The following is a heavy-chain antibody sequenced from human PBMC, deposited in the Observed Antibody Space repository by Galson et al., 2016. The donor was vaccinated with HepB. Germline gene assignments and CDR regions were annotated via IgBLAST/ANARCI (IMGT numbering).Heavy chain of an antibody. CDR1: GFTFEDYA. CDR2: ISWNSGSI. CDR3: AKARSGDYDFWSGRPTDFGMDV. Sequence: SLRLSCAASGFTFEDYAMYWVRQAPGKGLEWVSGISWNSGSIGYADSVKGRFTISRDNAKNSLYVQMNSLRTEDTALYYCAKARSGDYDFWSGRPTDFGMDVWGQGTTVIVSS. D-gene: IGHD3-3*01. V-gene: IGHV3-9*01. J-gene: IGHJ6*02.